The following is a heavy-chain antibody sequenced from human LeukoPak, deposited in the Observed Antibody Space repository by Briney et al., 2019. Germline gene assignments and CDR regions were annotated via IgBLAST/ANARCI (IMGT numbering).Heavy chain of an antibody. V-gene: IGHV3-30*18. Sequence: GGSLRLSCAASGFTFSSYGMHWVRQAPGKGLEWVAVISYDGSNKYYADSVKGRFTISRDNSKNTLYLQMNSLRAEDTAVYYCAKGGVRGDIVVEPAALLGWFDPWGQGTLVTVSS. J-gene: IGHJ5*02. CDR1: GFTFSSYG. D-gene: IGHD2-2*01. CDR2: ISYDGSNK. CDR3: AKGGVRGDIVVEPAALLGWFDP.